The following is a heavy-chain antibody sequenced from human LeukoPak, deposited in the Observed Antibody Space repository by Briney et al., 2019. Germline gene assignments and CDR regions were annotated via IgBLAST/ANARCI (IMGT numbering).Heavy chain of an antibody. V-gene: IGHV3-30*18. Sequence: GRSLRLSCAASGFTFSSYGMHWVRQAPGKRLEWVAVISYDGSNKYYADSVKGRFTISRDNSKNTLYLQMNSLRAEDTAVYYCANWGSRSYYRNSYAYWGPGTLVTVSS. CDR3: ANWGSRSYYRNSYAY. CDR2: ISYDGSNK. D-gene: IGHD1-26*01. J-gene: IGHJ4*02. CDR1: GFTFSSYG.